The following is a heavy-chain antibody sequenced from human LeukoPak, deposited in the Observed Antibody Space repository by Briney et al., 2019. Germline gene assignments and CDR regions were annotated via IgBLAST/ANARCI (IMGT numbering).Heavy chain of an antibody. CDR2: ISGDGGST. D-gene: IGHD4-17*01. Sequence: GGSLRLSCAASGFTFDDYAMHWVRQAPGKGLEWVSLISGDGGSTYYADSVKGRFTISRDNSKNSLYLQMNSLRTEDTALYYCAKIGLGGDYFASFEFDPEKYYYCFRDVGGKGNTVTVSS. J-gene: IGHJ6*03. CDR3: AKIGLGGDYFASFEFDPEKYYYCFRDV. V-gene: IGHV3-43*02. CDR1: GFTFDDYA.